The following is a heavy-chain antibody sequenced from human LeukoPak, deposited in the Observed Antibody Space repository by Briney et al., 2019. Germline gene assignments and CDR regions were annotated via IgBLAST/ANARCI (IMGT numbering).Heavy chain of an antibody. CDR2: IYPGDSDT. CDR1: GYSFTSYW. CDR3: ARKVYSSGWYFDP. D-gene: IGHD6-19*01. J-gene: IGHJ5*02. Sequence: GESLKISCKGSGYSFTSYWIGWVRQMPGKGLEWMGIIYPGDSDTRYSPSFQGQVTISADKSISTAYLQWSSLEASDTAMYYCARKVYSSGWYFDPWGQGTLVTVSS. V-gene: IGHV5-51*01.